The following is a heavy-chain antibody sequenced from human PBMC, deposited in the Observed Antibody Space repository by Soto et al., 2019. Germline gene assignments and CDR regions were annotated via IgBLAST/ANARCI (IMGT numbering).Heavy chain of an antibody. CDR1: GGSVSSGSYY. V-gene: IGHV4-61*01. D-gene: IGHD6-6*01. CDR3: ARDRAWRESSSSDVYYYYGMDV. CDR2: IYYSGST. J-gene: IGHJ6*02. Sequence: PSETLSLTCTVSGGSVSSGSYYWSWIRQPPGKGLEWIGYIYYSGSTNYNPSLKSRVTISVDTSKNQFSLKLSSVTAADTAVYYCARDRAWRESSSSDVYYYYGMDVWGQGTTVTVSS.